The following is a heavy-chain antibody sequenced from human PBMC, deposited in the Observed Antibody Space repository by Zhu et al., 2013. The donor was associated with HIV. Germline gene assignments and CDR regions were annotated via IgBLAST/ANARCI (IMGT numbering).Heavy chain of an antibody. CDR3: AREYSQTGAFDI. CDR2: IIPIFGTA. V-gene: IGHV1-69*01. CDR1: GYTFTSYG. D-gene: IGHD6-13*01. Sequence: QVQLVQSGAEVKKPGASVKVSCKASGYTFTSYGISWVRQAPGQGLEWMGGIIPIFGTANYAQKFQGRVTITADESTSTACMELSSLRSEDTAVYYCAREYSQTGAFDIWGQGTMVTVSS. J-gene: IGHJ3*02.